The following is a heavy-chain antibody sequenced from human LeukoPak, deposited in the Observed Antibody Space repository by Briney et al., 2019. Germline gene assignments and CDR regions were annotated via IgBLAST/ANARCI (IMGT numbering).Heavy chain of an antibody. CDR3: AREVYGDYYYFDY. D-gene: IGHD4-17*01. J-gene: IGHJ4*02. CDR1: GGSISSYY. Sequence: TSETLSLTCTVSGGSISSYYWSWIRQPPGKGLEWIGYIYYSGSTNYNPSLKSRVTISVDTSKNQFSLKLSSVTAADTAVYYCAREVYGDYYYFDYWGQGTLVTVSS. V-gene: IGHV4-59*01. CDR2: IYYSGST.